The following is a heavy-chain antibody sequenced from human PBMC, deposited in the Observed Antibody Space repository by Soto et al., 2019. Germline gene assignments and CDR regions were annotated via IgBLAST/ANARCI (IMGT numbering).Heavy chain of an antibody. Sequence: SETLSLTCTVSSDSISSYYWSWIRQPPGKRLEWIGYISYSGSTDYNPSLKSRVTISGDTSKNQFSLKVSSVTAADTAVYYCARGTSWQLPFDYWGQGTTVTVSS. D-gene: IGHD6-13*01. J-gene: IGHJ4*03. CDR2: ISYSGST. CDR3: ARGTSWQLPFDY. V-gene: IGHV4-59*01. CDR1: SDSISSYY.